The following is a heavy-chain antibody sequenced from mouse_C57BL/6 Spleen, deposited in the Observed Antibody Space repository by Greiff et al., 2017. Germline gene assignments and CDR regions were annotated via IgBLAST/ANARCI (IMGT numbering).Heavy chain of an antibody. Sequence: EVMLVESGGGLVQPGGSLKLSCAASGFTFSDYGMAWVRQAPRKGPEWVAFISNLAYSIYYADTVTGRFTISRENAKNTLYLEMSSLRSEDTAMYYCARHHDGFFDYWGQGTTLTVSS. CDR2: ISNLAYSI. CDR1: GFTFSDYG. D-gene: IGHD2-3*01. CDR3: ARHHDGFFDY. V-gene: IGHV5-15*01. J-gene: IGHJ2*01.